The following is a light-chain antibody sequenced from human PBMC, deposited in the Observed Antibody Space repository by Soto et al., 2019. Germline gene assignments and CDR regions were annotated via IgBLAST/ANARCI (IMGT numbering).Light chain of an antibody. Sequence: ESVLTQSPGTLSLSPGERATLSCRASQSVSSSYLAWYQQKPGQAPRLLIYGASSRATGIPDRFSGSGSGTDFTLPVSRLEPEDFAVYYCQKYGSSPRTFGQGTRLEIK. CDR2: GAS. V-gene: IGKV3-20*01. CDR3: QKYGSSPRT. CDR1: QSVSSSY. J-gene: IGKJ5*01.